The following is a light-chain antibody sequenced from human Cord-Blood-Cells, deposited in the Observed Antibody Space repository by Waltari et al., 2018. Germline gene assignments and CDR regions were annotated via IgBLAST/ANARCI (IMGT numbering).Light chain of an antibody. CDR1: QSVSSN. J-gene: IGKJ1*01. CDR2: GAS. V-gene: IGKV3-15*01. Sequence: EIVMTQSPATLSVSPGERATLSCRALQSVSSNLAWYQQKPGQAPRLLIYGASTRATGIPARFSGSGSGTEFTLTISSLQSEDFAVYYCQQYNNWWTFGQGTKVEIQ. CDR3: QQYNNWWT.